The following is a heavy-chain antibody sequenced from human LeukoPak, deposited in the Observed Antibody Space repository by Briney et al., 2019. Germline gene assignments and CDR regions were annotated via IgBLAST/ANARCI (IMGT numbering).Heavy chain of an antibody. V-gene: IGHV3-21*01. Sequence: PGGSLRLSCAASRFTFSSYSMNWVRQAPGKGLEWVSSISSSNSYIHNADSVRGRFTISRDNAKNSLYLQMNSLRAEDTAVYYCARDQGLLVVAGRFGYWGQGTLVTVSS. CDR2: ISSSNSYI. D-gene: IGHD6-19*01. CDR3: ARDQGLLVVAGRFGY. J-gene: IGHJ4*02. CDR1: RFTFSSYS.